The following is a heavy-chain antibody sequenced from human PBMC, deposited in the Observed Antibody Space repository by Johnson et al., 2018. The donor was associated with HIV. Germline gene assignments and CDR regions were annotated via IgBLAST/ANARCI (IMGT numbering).Heavy chain of an antibody. V-gene: IGHV3-66*01. Sequence: VQLVESGGGLVQPGGSLRLSCAAFGFTVSSNYMSWVRQAPGKGLAWVSVIYSGGSTYYADSVKGRCTISRDNSKNTLYLHMNSLRAEDTAVYYCARDQSNGWNRGAFDIWGQGTVVTVSS. J-gene: IGHJ3*02. CDR1: GFTVSSNY. D-gene: IGHD6-19*01. CDR2: IYSGGST. CDR3: ARDQSNGWNRGAFDI.